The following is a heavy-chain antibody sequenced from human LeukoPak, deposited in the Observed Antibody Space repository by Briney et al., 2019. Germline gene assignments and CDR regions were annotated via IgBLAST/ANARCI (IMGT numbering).Heavy chain of an antibody. CDR2: ISYDGSNK. CDR3: ARELVKWELLDYFDY. J-gene: IGHJ4*02. CDR1: GFRFNNYA. D-gene: IGHD1-26*01. Sequence: NPGRSLRLSCAVSGFRFNNYAMHWVRQAPGKGLEWVAVISYDGSNKYYAASVKGRFTISRDNSKNTLYLQMNSLRADDTAVYYCARELVKWELLDYFDYWGQGTLVTVSS. V-gene: IGHV3-30-3*01.